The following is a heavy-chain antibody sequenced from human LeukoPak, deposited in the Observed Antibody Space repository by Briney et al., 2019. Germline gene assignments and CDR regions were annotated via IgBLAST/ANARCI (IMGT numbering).Heavy chain of an antibody. J-gene: IGHJ6*02. V-gene: IGHV3-7*03. CDR1: GFTFSSCW. CDR3: ARAMDV. Sequence: GGSLRLSCVASGFTFSSCWMTWVRQAPGKGLEWVANIKQDGSEKYYVDSVKGRFTISRDDAKNSLYLQMYSLRAEDTAVYYCARAMDVWGQGTTVTVSS. CDR2: IKQDGSEK.